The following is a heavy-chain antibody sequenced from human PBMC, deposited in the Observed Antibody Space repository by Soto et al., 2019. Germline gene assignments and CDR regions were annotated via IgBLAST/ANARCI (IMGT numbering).Heavy chain of an antibody. CDR2: IQSGGTT. D-gene: IGHD2-15*01. V-gene: IGHV3-66*01. CDR1: GFTVSSKY. Sequence: GGSLRLSCAASGFTVSSKYMTWVRQAPGKGLEWVSLIQSGGTTYYADSVKGRFTISRDTSENTLHLQMDSLRVEDTAVYYCARDDVLCDGGRCYGIPLDVWGQGTTVTVSS. CDR3: ARDDVLCDGGRCYGIPLDV. J-gene: IGHJ6*02.